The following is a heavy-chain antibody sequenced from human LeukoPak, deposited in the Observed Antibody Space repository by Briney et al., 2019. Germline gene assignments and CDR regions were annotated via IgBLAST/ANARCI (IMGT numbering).Heavy chain of an antibody. CDR2: IYSGGTT. CDR1: GFTVSNNY. CDR3: ARDWFHAIDY. Sequence: GGSLRLSCAASGFTVSNNYLHWVRQAPGKGLEWVSVIYSGGTTYYANSVKGRFTISRDNAKNTLYLQMNSLRDEDTAVYYCARDWFHAIDYWGQGTLVTVSS. V-gene: IGHV3-66*01. D-gene: IGHD2/OR15-2a*01. J-gene: IGHJ4*02.